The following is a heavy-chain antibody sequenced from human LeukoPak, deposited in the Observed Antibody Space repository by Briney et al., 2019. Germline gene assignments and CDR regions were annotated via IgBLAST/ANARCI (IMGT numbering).Heavy chain of an antibody. J-gene: IGHJ4*02. D-gene: IGHD3-22*01. CDR2: ISASGGST. V-gene: IGHV3-23*01. CDR1: GFTLSSYA. Sequence: PGGSLRLSCEASGFTLSSYAMSWVRQAPGKGLEWVSAISASGGSTYYADSVKGRFTISRDNSKNTLYLQMNSLRAEDTAVYYCAKDGVVVPTVIVVVAYFDYGGQGTLVTVSS. CDR3: AKDGVVVPTVIVVVAYFDY.